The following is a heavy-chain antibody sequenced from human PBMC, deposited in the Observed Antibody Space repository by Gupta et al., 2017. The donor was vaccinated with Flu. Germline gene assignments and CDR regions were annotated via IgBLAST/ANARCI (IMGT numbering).Heavy chain of an antibody. CDR2: VGYSGNT. CDR1: GGSISDTSYY. D-gene: IGHD2/OR15-2a*01. Sequence: QLQLQESGPGLVKPSETLSLICTVSGGSISDTSYYWGWIRQPPGKGLEWIGNVGYSGNTFYNPSLKSRVTISVDTSKNQVSLKLSSVTAADTAVYYCARRITYGKTFDYWGQGSLVTVSS. J-gene: IGHJ4*02. V-gene: IGHV4-39*01. CDR3: ARRITYGKTFDY.